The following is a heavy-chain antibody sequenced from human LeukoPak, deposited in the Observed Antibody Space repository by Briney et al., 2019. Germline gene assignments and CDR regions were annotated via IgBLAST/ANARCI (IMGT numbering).Heavy chain of an antibody. D-gene: IGHD6-13*01. CDR1: GGSISSGSYY. CDR3: ARGSAALDY. J-gene: IGHJ4*02. Sequence: TLSLTCTVSGGSISSGSYYWSWIRQPAGKGLEWIGRIYTSGSTNYNPSLKSRVTISVDTSKNQFSLKLSSVTAADTAVYYCARGSAALDYWGQGTLVTVSS. CDR2: IYTSGST. V-gene: IGHV4-61*02.